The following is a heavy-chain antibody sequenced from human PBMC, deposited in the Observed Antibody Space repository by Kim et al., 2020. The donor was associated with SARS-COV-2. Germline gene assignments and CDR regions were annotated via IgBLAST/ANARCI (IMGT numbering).Heavy chain of an antibody. D-gene: IGHD1-7*01. CDR2: ISGDGAST. J-gene: IGHJ4*02. CDR3: AKVGGRGISETTRYFDC. CDR1: GFTFDDYA. V-gene: IGHV3-43*02. Sequence: GGSLRLSCAASGFTFDDYAMYWVRQVPGKGLEWVSLISGDGASTNYADSVKGRFTISRDNSKNSLYLQMSSLRTEDSALYHCAKVGGRGISETTRYFDCWGQGTLVTVSS.